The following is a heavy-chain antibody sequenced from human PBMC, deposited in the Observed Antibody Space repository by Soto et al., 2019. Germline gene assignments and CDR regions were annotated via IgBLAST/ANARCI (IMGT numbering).Heavy chain of an antibody. D-gene: IGHD4-17*01. CDR2: IYGNYNT. J-gene: IGHJ4*02. V-gene: IGHV3-53*01. CDR3: AGGTMVTTAFDY. Sequence: GSLRLSCAASGFTVSSNYMTWVRQAPGKGLEWVSIIYGNYNTHYADSVKGRFSISRDNSKNTVYLQMSSLRAEDTAVYYCAGGTMVTTAFDYWGQGTLVTVSS. CDR1: GFTVSSNY.